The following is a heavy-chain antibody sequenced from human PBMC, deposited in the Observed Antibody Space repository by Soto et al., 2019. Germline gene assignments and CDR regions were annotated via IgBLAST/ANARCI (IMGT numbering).Heavy chain of an antibody. V-gene: IGHV3-23*01. D-gene: IGHD2-2*01. CDR1: GFIFSNYP. J-gene: IGHJ6*03. Sequence: GGSLRLSCAASGFIFSNYPMNWVRQAPGKGLEWISETSGGSGSTYYADSVKGRFSISRDNAKNTLYLQMNSLRVEDTAVYYCVKDTSSSPYYMDVWGKGTTVTVSS. CDR2: TSGGSGST. CDR3: VKDTSSSPYYMDV.